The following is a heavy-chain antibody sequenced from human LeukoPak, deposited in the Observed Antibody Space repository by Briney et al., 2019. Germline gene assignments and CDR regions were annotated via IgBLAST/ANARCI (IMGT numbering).Heavy chain of an antibody. D-gene: IGHD5-18*01. CDR3: ARDVDTAMVGGFFDY. Sequence: WGSLRLSCAASGFTFSSYWMSWVRQAPGKGLEWVANIKQDGSEKYYVDSVKGRFTISRDNAKNSLYLQMNSLRAEDTAVYYCARDVDTAMVGGFFDYWGQGTLVTVSS. J-gene: IGHJ4*02. CDR1: GFTFSSYW. V-gene: IGHV3-7*01. CDR2: IKQDGSEK.